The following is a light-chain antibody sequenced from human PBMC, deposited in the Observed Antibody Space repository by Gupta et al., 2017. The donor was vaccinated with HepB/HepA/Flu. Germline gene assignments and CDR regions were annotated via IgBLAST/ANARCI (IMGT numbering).Light chain of an antibody. J-gene: IGKJ1*01. V-gene: IGKV4-1*01. CDR3: QQYYSTPWT. Sequence: IGITQSPNSLAVSMGEGGPINCKSSQSVVYSSNNKNYLAWYQQKPGKPPKLLIYWASTRESGVPDRFSGSGSGTDFTLTISSLQAEDVAVYYCQQYYSTPWTFGQGTKVEIK. CDR2: WAS. CDR1: QSVVYSSNNKNY.